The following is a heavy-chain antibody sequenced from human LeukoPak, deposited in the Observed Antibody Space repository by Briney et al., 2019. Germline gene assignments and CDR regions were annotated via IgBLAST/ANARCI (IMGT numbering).Heavy chain of an antibody. D-gene: IGHD3-10*01. Sequence: GGSLRLSCAASGFTFSSRPMSWVRQPPGKGLEWVSGISGSGDRTYYAESVKGRFTISRDNSKNTVYLQMNSLRGEDTAVYYCARDRTGYGSEDWGQGTLVTVSS. CDR3: ARDRTGYGSED. V-gene: IGHV3-23*01. CDR1: GFTFSSRP. J-gene: IGHJ4*02. CDR2: ISGSGDRT.